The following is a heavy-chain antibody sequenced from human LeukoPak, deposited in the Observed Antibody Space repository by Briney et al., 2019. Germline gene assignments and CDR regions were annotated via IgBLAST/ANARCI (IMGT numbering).Heavy chain of an antibody. V-gene: IGHV3-74*01. D-gene: IGHD3-10*01. Sequence: GGSLRLSCAASGFTFSRYWMHWVRQAPGKGLVWVSAISNDGGGTTYADFVKGRFTISRDNSKNTLFLQMNSLRAEDTAVYYCARDRGEGWFDPWGQGTLVTVSS. CDR3: ARDRGEGWFDP. CDR1: GFTFSRYW. CDR2: ISNDGGGT. J-gene: IGHJ5*02.